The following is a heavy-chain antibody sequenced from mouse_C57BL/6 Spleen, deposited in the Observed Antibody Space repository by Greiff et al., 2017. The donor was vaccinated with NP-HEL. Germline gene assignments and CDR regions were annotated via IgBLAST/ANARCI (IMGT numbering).Heavy chain of an antibody. CDR3: TRSGTYFDV. V-gene: IGHV1-15*01. CDR2: IDPETGGT. CDR1: GYTFTDYE. D-gene: IGHD1-3*01. J-gene: IGHJ1*03. Sequence: QVQLKESGAELVRPGASVTLSCKASGYTFTDYEMHWVKQTPVHGLEWIGAIDPETGGTAYNQKFKGKAILTADKSSSTAYMELRSLTSEDSAVYYCTRSGTYFDVWGTGTTVTVSS.